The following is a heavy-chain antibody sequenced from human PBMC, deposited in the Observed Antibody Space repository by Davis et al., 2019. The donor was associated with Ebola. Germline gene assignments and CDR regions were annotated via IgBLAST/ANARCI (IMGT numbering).Heavy chain of an antibody. Sequence: GGSLRLSCAASGFTFSGSAMHWVRQAPGKGLEWVAVISYDGSNKYYADSVKGRFTISRDNSKNTLYLQMNSLRAEDTAVYYCARDSLGGDIVLIYFDYWGQGTLVTVSS. V-gene: IGHV3-30-3*01. CDR2: ISYDGSNK. D-gene: IGHD2-8*01. J-gene: IGHJ4*02. CDR1: GFTFSGSA. CDR3: ARDSLGGDIVLIYFDY.